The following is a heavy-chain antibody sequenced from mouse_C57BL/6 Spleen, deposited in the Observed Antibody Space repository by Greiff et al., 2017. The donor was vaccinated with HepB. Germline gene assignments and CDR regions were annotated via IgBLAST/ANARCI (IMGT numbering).Heavy chain of an antibody. D-gene: IGHD1-1*01. CDR2: INPNYGTT. CDR3: ARERENIYYGSPFAY. Sequence: EVQLQQSGPELVKPGASVKISCKASGYSFTDYNMNWVKQSNGKSLEWIGVINPNYGTTSYNQKFKGKATLTVDQSSSTAYMQLNSLTSEASAVYYFARERENIYYGSPFAYWGQGTLVTVSA. V-gene: IGHV1-39*01. J-gene: IGHJ3*01. CDR1: GYSFTDYN.